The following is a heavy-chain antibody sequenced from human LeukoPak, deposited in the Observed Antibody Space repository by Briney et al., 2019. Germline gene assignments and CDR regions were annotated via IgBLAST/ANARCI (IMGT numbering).Heavy chain of an antibody. Sequence: GGSMRLSCVASGFTFSSYWMTWVRQAPGKGLEWVANIKQDGGEKYYVDSVKGRFTISRDNAKLYLQMNSLRAEDTAVYYCARAYSGNYRAGDFWGQGTLVTVSS. D-gene: IGHD1-26*01. J-gene: IGHJ4*02. CDR3: ARAYSGNYRAGDF. CDR2: IKQDGGEK. CDR1: GFTFSSYW. V-gene: IGHV3-7*03.